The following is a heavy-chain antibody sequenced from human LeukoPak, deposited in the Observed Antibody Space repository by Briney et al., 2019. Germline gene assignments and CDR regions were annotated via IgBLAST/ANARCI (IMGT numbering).Heavy chain of an antibody. CDR3: VRDVDYKFDY. V-gene: IGHV3-74*01. Sequence: GGSLRLSCAASGFTFSGFLMHWVRQAPGKGLVWVSHINTGGSVTIYADSVKGRFTISRDNVRNTMYLQMNNLRAEDTAVYFCVRDVDYKFDYWGQGALVTVSS. CDR2: INTGGSVT. J-gene: IGHJ4*02. D-gene: IGHD4-11*01. CDR1: GFTFSGFL.